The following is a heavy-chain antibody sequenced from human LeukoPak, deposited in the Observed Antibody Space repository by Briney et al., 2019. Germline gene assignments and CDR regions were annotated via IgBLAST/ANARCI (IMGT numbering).Heavy chain of an antibody. CDR2: INPSSGGT. J-gene: IGHJ3*02. CDR3: ARDGLYCTNGVCSSDI. Sequence: ASVKVSCKATGYTFTRHYMNWVRQAPGQGLEWMGKINPSSGGTGYAQKFQGRVTMTRDTSTSTVYMELTSLRSEDTAVYYCARDGLYCTNGVCSSDIWGQGTLVTVSS. CDR1: GYTFTRHY. D-gene: IGHD2-8*01. V-gene: IGHV1-46*01.